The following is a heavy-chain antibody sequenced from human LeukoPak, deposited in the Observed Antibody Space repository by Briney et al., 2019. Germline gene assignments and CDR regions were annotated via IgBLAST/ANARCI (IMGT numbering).Heavy chain of an antibody. J-gene: IGHJ1*01. D-gene: IGHD2-8*01. CDR1: GYTFTGYY. Sequence: ASVKVSCKASGYTFTGYYMDFVRQAPGEGLEGRGWINPDSGGTNYAQKIHGRVTMTRDTSISTASMELSRLRSDDTAVYYCAREVRPYCSNGICYNLAYFHHGRQGTRLTVPS. CDR2: INPDSGGT. V-gene: IGHV1-2*02. CDR3: AREVRPYCSNGICYNLAYFHH.